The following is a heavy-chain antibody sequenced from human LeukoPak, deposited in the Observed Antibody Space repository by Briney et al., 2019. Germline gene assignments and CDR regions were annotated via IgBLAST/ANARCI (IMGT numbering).Heavy chain of an antibody. Sequence: GASVKVSCKASGYTFTSYDINCVRQATGQGLEWMGWMNPNSGNTGYAQKFQGRVTMTRNTSISTAYMELSSLRSEDTAVYYCASYSSSSNFDAFDIWGQGTMVTVSS. D-gene: IGHD6-6*01. CDR3: ASYSSSSNFDAFDI. CDR2: MNPNSGNT. V-gene: IGHV1-8*01. J-gene: IGHJ3*02. CDR1: GYTFTSYD.